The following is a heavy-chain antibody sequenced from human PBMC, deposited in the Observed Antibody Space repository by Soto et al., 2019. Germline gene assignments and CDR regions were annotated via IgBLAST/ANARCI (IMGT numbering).Heavy chain of an antibody. V-gene: IGHV1-69*13. D-gene: IGHD4-17*01. CDR2: IIPIFGTA. J-gene: IGHJ6*02. CDR1: GCTFSSYA. Sequence: GASVKVSCKASGCTFSSYAISWVRQAPGQGLEWMGGIIPIFGTANYAQKFQGRVTITADESTSTAYMELSSLRSEDTAVYYCARPDYGDYGYYYYGMDVWGQGTTVTVSS. CDR3: ARPDYGDYGYYYYGMDV.